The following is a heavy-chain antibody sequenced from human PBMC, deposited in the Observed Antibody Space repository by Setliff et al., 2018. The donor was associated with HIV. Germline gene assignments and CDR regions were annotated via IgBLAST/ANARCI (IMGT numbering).Heavy chain of an antibody. J-gene: IGHJ4*02. V-gene: IGHV1-3*01. CDR1: GFTFSKSA. CDR2: INAANGHA. Sequence: ASVKVSCKASGFTFSKSAIHWVRQAPGQRLELMAWINAANGHAKYSPKLQGRVTITKDTSANTAYMELRGLRSEDTAVYYCARWCAAAGCYPAIYHFDSWGQGTLVTVSS. D-gene: IGHD2-2*01. CDR3: ARWCAAAGCYPAIYHFDS.